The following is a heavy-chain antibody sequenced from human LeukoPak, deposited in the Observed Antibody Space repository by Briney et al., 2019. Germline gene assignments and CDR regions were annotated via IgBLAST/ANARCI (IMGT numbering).Heavy chain of an antibody. V-gene: IGHV1-2*02. J-gene: IGHJ4*02. Sequence: ASVKVSCKASGYTFTGYYMHWVRQAPGQGLEWMGWINPNSGGTNYAQKFQGGVTMTRDTSISTAYMELSRLRSDDTAVYYCARSRYCSGGSCAPNFDYWGQGTLVTVSS. CDR1: GYTFTGYY. D-gene: IGHD2-15*01. CDR3: ARSRYCSGGSCAPNFDY. CDR2: INPNSGGT.